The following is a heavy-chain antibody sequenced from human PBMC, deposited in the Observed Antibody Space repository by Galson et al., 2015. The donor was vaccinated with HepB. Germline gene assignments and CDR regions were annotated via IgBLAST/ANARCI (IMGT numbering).Heavy chain of an antibody. J-gene: IGHJ2*01. D-gene: IGHD3-9*01. Sequence: SLRLSCAASGFTFSSYAMHWVRQVPGKGLEWVSAIGISDDTYYPDSAKGRFTISREDAKSSLYLQIHSLSAGDTAIYYCVREATPNRGWLYFDVWGRGTLVTVSS. CDR3: VREATPNRGWLYFDV. CDR1: GFTFSSYA. V-gene: IGHV3-13*01. CDR2: IGISDDT.